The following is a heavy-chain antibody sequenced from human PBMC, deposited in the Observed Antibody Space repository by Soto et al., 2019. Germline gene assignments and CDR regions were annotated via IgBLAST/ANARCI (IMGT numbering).Heavy chain of an antibody. D-gene: IGHD1-1*01. J-gene: IGHJ6*02. CDR1: GYTFTSYD. Sequence: GASVKVSCKASGYTFTSYDINWVRQATGQGLEWMGWMNPNSGNTGYAQKFQGRVTMTRNTSISTAYMKLSSLRSEDTAVYYCARGRGKFDYYYYGMDVWGQGTTVTVSS. V-gene: IGHV1-8*01. CDR2: MNPNSGNT. CDR3: ARGRGKFDYYYYGMDV.